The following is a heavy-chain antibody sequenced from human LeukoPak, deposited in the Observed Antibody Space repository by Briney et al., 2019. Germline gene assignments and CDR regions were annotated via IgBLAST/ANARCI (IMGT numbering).Heavy chain of an antibody. CDR2: ISSGSSFI. J-gene: IGHJ4*02. CDR1: GFTFSTYS. D-gene: IGHD3-22*01. CDR3: ARESSGYFY. V-gene: IGHV3-21*01. Sequence: PGGSLRLSCAASGFTFSTYSMNWVRQAPEKGLEWVSSISSGSSFIYYADSVKGRFTIYRDNAKNSLFLQMNSLRAEDTAVYYCARESSGYFYWGQGTLVTVSS.